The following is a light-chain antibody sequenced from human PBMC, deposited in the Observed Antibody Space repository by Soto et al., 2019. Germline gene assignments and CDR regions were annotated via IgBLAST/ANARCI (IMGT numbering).Light chain of an antibody. CDR2: GAS. J-gene: IGKJ3*01. V-gene: IGKV3-15*01. CDR1: QSISTN. CDR3: QQYNTWPPR. Sequence: EIVMTQSPATLSVSPGESATLSCRASQSISTNLAWYQQKPGQAPRLLISGASTSATGIPARFSGSGSGTEFTLAISSLQSEDFALYYCQQYNTWPPRFGPGTKIHI.